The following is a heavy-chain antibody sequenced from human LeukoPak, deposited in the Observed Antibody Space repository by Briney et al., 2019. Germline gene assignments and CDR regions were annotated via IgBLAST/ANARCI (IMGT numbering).Heavy chain of an antibody. V-gene: IGHV3-74*01. Sequence: GGSLRLSCAASGFTFSSYWMHWVRQAPGKGLVWVSRIRSDGNSINYADSVKGRFTISRDNAKNTLYLQMNSLRAEDTAVYYCAKDLDYGDDYYYGMDVWGQGTTVTVSS. D-gene: IGHD4-17*01. J-gene: IGHJ6*02. CDR1: GFTFSSYW. CDR2: IRSDGNSI. CDR3: AKDLDYGDDYYYGMDV.